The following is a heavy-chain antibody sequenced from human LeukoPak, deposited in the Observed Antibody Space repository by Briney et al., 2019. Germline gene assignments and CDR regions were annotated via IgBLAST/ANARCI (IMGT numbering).Heavy chain of an antibody. Sequence: GGSLRLSCGASGFTFRNYAMSWVRQAPGQGLQWVSSISAGGESTFYADAVKGRFTICRDNSKNTMSLQMKSLRAEDTAIYYCATNYGDYVNWFDPWGQGTLVTVSS. CDR2: ISAGGEST. D-gene: IGHD4-17*01. J-gene: IGHJ5*02. V-gene: IGHV3-23*01. CDR1: GFTFRNYA. CDR3: ATNYGDYVNWFDP.